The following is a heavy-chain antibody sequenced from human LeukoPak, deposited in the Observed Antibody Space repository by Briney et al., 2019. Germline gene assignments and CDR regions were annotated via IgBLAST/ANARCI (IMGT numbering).Heavy chain of an antibody. CDR2: INHSGST. V-gene: IGHV4-34*01. CDR3: ARALVYWSGYYTSYYFDY. CDR1: GGSFSGYY. D-gene: IGHD3-3*01. Sequence: SETLSLTCAVYGGSFSGYYWSWIRQPPGKGLEWIGEINHSGSTNYNPSLKSRVTISVDTSKTQFSLKLSSVTAADTAVYYCARALVYWSGYYTSYYFDYWGQGTLVTVSS. J-gene: IGHJ4*02.